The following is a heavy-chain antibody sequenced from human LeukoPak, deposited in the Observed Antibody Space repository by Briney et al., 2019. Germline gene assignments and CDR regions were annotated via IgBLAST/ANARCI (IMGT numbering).Heavy chain of an antibody. CDR1: GYTFTSYG. J-gene: IGHJ4*02. V-gene: IGHV1-18*01. Sequence: ASVKVSCKASGYTFTSYGISWVRQAPGQGLEWIGWISAYNGNTNYAQKLQGRVTMTTDTSTSTAYMELRSLRSDDTAVYYCARALMVRGVTYGSGYWGQGTLVTVSS. CDR3: ARALMVRGVTYGSGY. D-gene: IGHD3-10*01. CDR2: ISAYNGNT.